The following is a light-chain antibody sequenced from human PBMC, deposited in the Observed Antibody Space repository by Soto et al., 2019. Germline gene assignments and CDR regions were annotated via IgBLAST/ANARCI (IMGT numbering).Light chain of an antibody. CDR1: SNDVGGFYY. J-gene: IGLJ1*01. CDR3: NSYTSSSTYV. Sequence: QSVLTQPASVSGSPGQSITISCTGTSNDVGGFYYVSWYQQHPCKASNLMIYDVTNRPSGVSYRFSGSKSGNTASLTISGLQAEDEADYYCNSYTSSSTYVFGTGTKVTVL. CDR2: DVT. V-gene: IGLV2-14*03.